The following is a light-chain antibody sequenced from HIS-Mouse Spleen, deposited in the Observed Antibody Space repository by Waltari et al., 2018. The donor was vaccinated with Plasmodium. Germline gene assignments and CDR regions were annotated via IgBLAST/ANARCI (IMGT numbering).Light chain of an antibody. CDR2: SNN. CDR3: AAWEDSLNGVV. Sequence: QSVLTQPPSASGTPGQRVTISCSGSSSNIGSNTVNWYQPLPGTAPKLLIDSNNQRPAGVPDRFSGSKSGTSASLAISGLQSEDEADYYCAAWEDSLNGVVFGGGTKLTVL. J-gene: IGLJ2*01. CDR1: SSNIGSNT. V-gene: IGLV1-44*01.